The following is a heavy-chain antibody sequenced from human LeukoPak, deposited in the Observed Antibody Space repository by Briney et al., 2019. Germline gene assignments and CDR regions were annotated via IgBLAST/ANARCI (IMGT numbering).Heavy chain of an antibody. CDR2: INPNSGGT. V-gene: IGHV1-2*02. Sequence: ASVKVSCKASGYTFTGYYMHWVRQAPGQGLEWMGWINPNSGGTNYAQKFQGRVTMTRDTSISTAYMELSRLRSGDTAVYYCARITAAGSNDAFDYWGQGTLVTVSS. D-gene: IGHD6-13*01. CDR3: ARITAAGSNDAFDY. CDR1: GYTFTGYY. J-gene: IGHJ4*02.